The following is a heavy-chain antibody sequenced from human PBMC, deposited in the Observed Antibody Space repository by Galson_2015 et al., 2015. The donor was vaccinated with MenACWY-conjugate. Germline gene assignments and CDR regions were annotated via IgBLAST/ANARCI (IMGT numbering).Heavy chain of an antibody. CDR3: ARVFFEVGATRTPYGMDV. Sequence: SVKVSCKASGYTFTSYGISWVRQAPGQGLEWMGWISAYNGNTNYAQKLQGRVTMTTDTSTSTAYMELRSLRSDDTAVYYCARVFFEVGATRTPYGMDVWGQGTTVTVSS. V-gene: IGHV1-18*01. J-gene: IGHJ6*02. D-gene: IGHD1-26*01. CDR2: ISAYNGNT. CDR1: GYTFTSYG.